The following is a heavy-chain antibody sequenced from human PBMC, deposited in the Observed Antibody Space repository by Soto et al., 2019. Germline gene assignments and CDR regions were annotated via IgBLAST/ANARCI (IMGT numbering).Heavy chain of an antibody. J-gene: IGHJ4*02. V-gene: IGHV3-7*01. D-gene: IGHD6-6*01. CDR2: IKQDGSVK. CDR1: GFPFSSYW. Sequence: PGESLKISCAASGFPFSSYWMTWARQAPGKGLEWVANIKQDGSVKYYVGSVKGRFTISRDNAKNSLYLQMNSLRAEDTAVYFCARIGYSSSSFDYWGQGTMVTVSS. CDR3: ARIGYSSSSFDY.